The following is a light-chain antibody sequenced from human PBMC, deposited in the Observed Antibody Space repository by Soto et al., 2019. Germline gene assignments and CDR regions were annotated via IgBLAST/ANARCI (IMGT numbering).Light chain of an antibody. J-gene: IGKJ1*01. Sequence: GMTKTTGTLSLPPGEGATLTCRASQSVTSNYLAWYQQKPGQAPRLLIFGASSRATGIPDKFSGSGSGTDFTLTISRLEPEGFAVYYCQQYGSSPRTFGQGTKVDIK. CDR3: QQYGSSPRT. V-gene: IGKV3-20*01. CDR2: GAS. CDR1: QSVTSNY.